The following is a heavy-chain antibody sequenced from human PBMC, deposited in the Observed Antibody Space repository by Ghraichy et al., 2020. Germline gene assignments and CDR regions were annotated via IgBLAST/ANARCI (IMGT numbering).Heavy chain of an antibody. V-gene: IGHV3-21*01. D-gene: IGHD3-22*01. CDR3: ARGTPFGIVVAGNWFDP. CDR2: ISSSSSYI. J-gene: IGHJ5*02. Sequence: GGSLRLSCAASGFTFSSYSMNWVRQAPGKGLEWVSSISSSSSYIYYADSVKGRFTISRDNAKNSLYLQMNSLRAEDTAVYYCARGTPFGIVVAGNWFDPWGQGTLVTVSS. CDR1: GFTFSSYS.